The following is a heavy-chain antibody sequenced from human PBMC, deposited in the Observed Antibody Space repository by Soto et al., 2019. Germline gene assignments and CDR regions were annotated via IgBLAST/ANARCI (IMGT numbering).Heavy chain of an antibody. CDR2: IRSKANSYAT. CDR3: TRHGALACPSSTSCYYYYYMDV. Sequence: GGSLRLSCAASGFTFSGSAMHWVRQASGKGLEWVGRIRSKANSYATAYAASVKGRFTISRDDSKNTAYLQMNSLKTEDTAVYYCTRHGALACPSSTSCYYYYYMDVWGKGTTVTVSS. CDR1: GFTFSGSA. D-gene: IGHD2-2*01. J-gene: IGHJ6*03. V-gene: IGHV3-73*01.